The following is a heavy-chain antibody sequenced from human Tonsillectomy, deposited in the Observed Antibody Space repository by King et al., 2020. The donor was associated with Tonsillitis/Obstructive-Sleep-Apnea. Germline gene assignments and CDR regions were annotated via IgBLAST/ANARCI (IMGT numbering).Heavy chain of an antibody. CDR3: ARGPRGYSYGSVDY. Sequence: QLVQSGAEVKKPGASVKVSCKASGYTFTDYYMHWVRQAPGQGLEWMGWINPNSGGTDSAQKFRGGVTMTRDTSISTAYMELSSLTSDDTAVYYCARGPRGYSYGSVDYWGQGTLVTVSS. J-gene: IGHJ4*02. CDR2: INPNSGGT. CDR1: GYTFTDYY. V-gene: IGHV1-2*02. D-gene: IGHD5-18*01.